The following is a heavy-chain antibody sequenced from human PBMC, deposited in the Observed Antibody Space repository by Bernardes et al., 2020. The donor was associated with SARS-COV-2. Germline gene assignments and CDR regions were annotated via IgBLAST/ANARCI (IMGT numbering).Heavy chain of an antibody. J-gene: IGHJ5*02. V-gene: IGHV3-74*01. CDR1: GFTFSSSW. Sequence: GVSLRLSCAASGFTFSSSWLHWVRQAPGKGLVWVSRINPDGSSTSYADSVKGRFTISRDNAKNMLFLQMSGLRAEDTAMYYCARDLGYCTNGVCSPWGQGTLVTVSS. CDR3: ARDLGYCTNGVCSP. CDR2: INPDGSST. D-gene: IGHD2-8*01.